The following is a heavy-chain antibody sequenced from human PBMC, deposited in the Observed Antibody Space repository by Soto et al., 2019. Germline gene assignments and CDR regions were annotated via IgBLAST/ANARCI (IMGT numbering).Heavy chain of an antibody. CDR1: GFTFSSYA. CDR3: AKEPVDIVVVPAANYFDC. V-gene: IGHV3-23*01. J-gene: IGHJ4*02. Sequence: EVQLLESGGGLVQPGGSLRLSCAASGFTFSSYAMSWVRQAPGKGLEWVSAISGSGGSTYYADSVKGRFTISRDNSKNTLYLQMNSLRAEDTAVYYCAKEPVDIVVVPAANYFDCWGQGPLVTVSS. D-gene: IGHD2-2*01. CDR2: ISGSGGST.